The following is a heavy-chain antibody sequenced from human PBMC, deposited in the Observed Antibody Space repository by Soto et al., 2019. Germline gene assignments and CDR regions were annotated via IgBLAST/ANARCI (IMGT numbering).Heavy chain of an antibody. J-gene: IGHJ6*02. CDR3: ASGILIIAAAGTGYYYYGMDV. CDR2: ISAYNGNT. Sequence: ASVKVSCKASGYTFTSYGISWVRQAPGQGLEWMGWISAYNGNTNYAQKLQGRVTMTTDTSTSTAYMELRSLRSDDTAVYYCASGILIIAAAGTGYYYYGMDVWGQGTTVTVSS. V-gene: IGHV1-18*01. D-gene: IGHD6-13*01. CDR1: GYTFTSYG.